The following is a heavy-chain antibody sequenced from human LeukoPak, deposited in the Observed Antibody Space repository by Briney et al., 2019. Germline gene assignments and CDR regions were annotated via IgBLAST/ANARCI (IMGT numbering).Heavy chain of an antibody. Sequence: SETLSLTCTVSGGSISSSSYYWDWIRQPPGKGLEWIGSIFYSGSTYYNPSLKSRVTISVDTSKNQFSLKLSSVTAADTAVYYCAREPRYCTSGTRYRGGYMDVWGKGTTVTVSS. CDR2: IFYSGST. D-gene: IGHD2-15*01. J-gene: IGHJ6*03. CDR3: AREPRYCTSGTRYRGGYMDV. CDR1: GGSISSSSYY. V-gene: IGHV4-39*07.